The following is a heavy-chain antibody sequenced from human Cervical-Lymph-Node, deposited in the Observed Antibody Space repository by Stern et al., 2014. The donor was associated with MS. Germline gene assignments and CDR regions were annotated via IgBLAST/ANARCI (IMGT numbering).Heavy chain of an antibody. CDR3: AREIYGYFDY. J-gene: IGHJ4*02. Sequence: QLVQSEPEVKKPGASVKVSCKASGYTFTRYYMHWVRQAPGQGLEWMGIINLSGDSTNYAQKFQGRVTMTRDTSTSTVSMELSSLRSEDTAVYYCAREIYGYFDYWGQGTLVTVSS. V-gene: IGHV1-46*01. CDR2: INLSGDST. D-gene: IGHD3-10*01. CDR1: GYTFTRYY.